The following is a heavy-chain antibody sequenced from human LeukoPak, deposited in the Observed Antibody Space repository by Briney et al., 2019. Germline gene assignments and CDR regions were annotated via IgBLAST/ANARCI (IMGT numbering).Heavy chain of an antibody. D-gene: IGHD5-18*01. CDR1: GVSINPYY. Sequence: SETLSLTCSVSGVSINPYYWSWIRQSAGKGLEWIGRVYASGTTNYHPSLNGRVTLSVDMSKNHFSLRLSSVTAADTAVYYCARDQGYTYGQTHYFDLWGQGNLVTVSS. J-gene: IGHJ4*02. CDR2: VYASGTT. V-gene: IGHV4-4*07. CDR3: ARDQGYTYGQTHYFDL.